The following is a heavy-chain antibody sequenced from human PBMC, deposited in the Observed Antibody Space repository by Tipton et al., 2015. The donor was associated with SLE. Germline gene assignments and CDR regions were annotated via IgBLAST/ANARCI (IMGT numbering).Heavy chain of an antibody. CDR2: IIYSGYT. J-gene: IGHJ4*02. CDR1: GASMNGQY. Sequence: TLSLTCTVSGASMNGQYWSWIRQPPGRALDFFGFIIYSGYTQYNPSLKSRVTISIDTSKNQYSLRLTSVTAADTALYYCARSVRVWGQGTLVTVSS. V-gene: IGHV4-59*11. CDR3: ARSVRV. D-gene: IGHD5/OR15-5a*01.